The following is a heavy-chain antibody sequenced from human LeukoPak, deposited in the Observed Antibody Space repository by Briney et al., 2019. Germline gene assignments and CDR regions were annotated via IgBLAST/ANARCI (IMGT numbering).Heavy chain of an antibody. J-gene: IGHJ3*02. CDR1: GFTFSSYT. Sequence: GGSLRLSCAASGFTFSSYTMNWVRQAPGKGLEWVSSISSSSSYIYYADSVKGRFTISRDNAKNSLYLQTNSLGAEDTAVYYCARSTVAATVAFDIWGQGTMVTVSS. CDR2: ISSSSSYI. CDR3: ARSTVAATVAFDI. D-gene: IGHD6-19*01. V-gene: IGHV3-21*01.